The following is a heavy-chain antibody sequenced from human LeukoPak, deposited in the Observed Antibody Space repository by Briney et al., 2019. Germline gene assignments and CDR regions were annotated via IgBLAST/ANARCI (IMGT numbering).Heavy chain of an antibody. V-gene: IGHV1-8*03. J-gene: IGHJ4*02. CDR3: ARANGGYDY. D-gene: IGHD5-18*01. CDR2: MNPNSGNT. Sequence: ASVKVSCKASGYTFTGYYMHWVRQAPGQGLEWMGWMNPNSGNTGYAQKFQGRVTITRNTSISTAYMELSSLRSEDTAVYYCARANGGYDYWGQGTLVTVSS. CDR1: GYTFTGYY.